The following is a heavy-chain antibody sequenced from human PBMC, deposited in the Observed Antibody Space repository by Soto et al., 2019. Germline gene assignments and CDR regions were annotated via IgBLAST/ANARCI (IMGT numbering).Heavy chain of an antibody. Sequence: GGSLRLSCAASGFTFSSYSMNWVRQAPGKGLEGVSYISSSSSTIYYAYSVKGRFTISRDNSKNSLYLQMNSLRDEETAVYYCASGIAVAADYYYYGMDXWGQGTTVTVS. V-gene: IGHV3-48*02. CDR3: ASGIAVAADYYYYGMDX. J-gene: IGHJ6*02. CDR2: ISSSSSTI. D-gene: IGHD6-19*01. CDR1: GFTFSSYS.